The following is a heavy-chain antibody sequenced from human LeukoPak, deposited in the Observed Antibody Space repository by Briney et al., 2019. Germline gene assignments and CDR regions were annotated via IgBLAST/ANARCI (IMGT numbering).Heavy chain of an antibody. CDR2: IYYSGST. Sequence: SETLSLTCTVSGGSISSYYWSWIRQPPGKGLEWIGYIYYSGSTNYNPSLKSRVTISVDTSKNQFSLKLSSVTAADTAVYYCARVSDYYGSGSYPPSSSWFDPWGQGTLVTVSS. D-gene: IGHD3-10*01. V-gene: IGHV4-59*01. CDR1: GGSISSYY. J-gene: IGHJ5*02. CDR3: ARVSDYYGSGSYPPSSSWFDP.